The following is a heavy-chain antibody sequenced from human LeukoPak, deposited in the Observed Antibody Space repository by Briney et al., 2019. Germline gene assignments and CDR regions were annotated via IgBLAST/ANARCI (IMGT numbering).Heavy chain of an antibody. J-gene: IGHJ6*03. V-gene: IGHV4-59*01. D-gene: IGHD5-18*01. CDR2: IYYSGST. CDR3: ARDNKDSYGYGYYYYYMDV. Sequence: SETLSLTCPVSGGSISSYYWSWIRPPPGKGLEWIGYIYYSGSTNYNPSLKSRVTISVDTSKNQFSLKLSSVTAADTAVYYCARDNKDSYGYGYYYYYMDVWGKGTTVTVSS. CDR1: GGSISSYY.